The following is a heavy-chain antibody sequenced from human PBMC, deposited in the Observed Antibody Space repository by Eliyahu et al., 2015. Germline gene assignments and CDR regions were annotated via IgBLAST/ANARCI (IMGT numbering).Heavy chain of an antibody. J-gene: IGHJ4*02. Sequence: QVQLQESGPGLVKPSQTLSLXCXXSGXPISSGAYYWXWIRQHPGKGLEWIGYIYYSGSTYYNPSLKSRVTISVDTSKSQFSLKLSSVTAADTAVYYCARVGSSSYWDFDYWGQGTLVTVSS. CDR3: ARVGSSSYWDFDY. CDR1: GXPISSGAYY. V-gene: IGHV4-31*03. CDR2: IYYSGST. D-gene: IGHD6-13*01.